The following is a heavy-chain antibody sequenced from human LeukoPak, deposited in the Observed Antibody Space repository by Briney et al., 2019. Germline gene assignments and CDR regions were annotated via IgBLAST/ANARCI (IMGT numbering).Heavy chain of an antibody. CDR1: GYTFTSYA. V-gene: IGHV1-3*01. CDR3: ARDLHYYGSGSSNY. J-gene: IGHJ4*02. Sequence: ASVKVSCKASGYTFTSYAMHWVRQAPGQRLEWMGWINAGNGNTKYSQKFQGRVTITRDTSVSTAYMELSSLRSEDTAVYYCARDLHYYGSGSSNYWGQGTLVTVSS. CDR2: INAGNGNT. D-gene: IGHD3-10*01.